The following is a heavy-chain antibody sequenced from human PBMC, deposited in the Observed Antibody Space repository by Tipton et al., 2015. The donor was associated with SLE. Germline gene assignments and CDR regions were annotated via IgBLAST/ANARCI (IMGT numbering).Heavy chain of an antibody. Sequence: GLVKPSETLSLTCTVSGGSISSSSYYWGWIRQPPGKGLEWIGSIYYSGSTYYNPSLKSRVTISVDTSKNQFSLKLSSVTAADTAVYYCAGGQWLVSYYYYYYGMDVWGQGTTVTVSS. V-gene: IGHV4-39*01. J-gene: IGHJ6*02. CDR1: GGSISSSSYY. CDR3: AGGQWLVSYYYYYYGMDV. CDR2: IYYSGST. D-gene: IGHD6-19*01.